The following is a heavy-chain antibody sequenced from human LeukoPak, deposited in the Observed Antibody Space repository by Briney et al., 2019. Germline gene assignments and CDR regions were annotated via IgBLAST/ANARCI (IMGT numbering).Heavy chain of an antibody. V-gene: IGHV3-7*01. CDR1: GFPFSTYL. CDR2: IKQDGIEK. Sequence: PGGSLRLSWAASGFPFSTYLMTWVRQAPGKGLEWVANIKQDGIEKYYVGSVRGRFTISRDNARNSLYLQMNSLRADDTAVYYCASERPSSSWYDYWGQGALVTVSS. CDR3: ASERPSSSWYDY. J-gene: IGHJ4*02. D-gene: IGHD6-13*01.